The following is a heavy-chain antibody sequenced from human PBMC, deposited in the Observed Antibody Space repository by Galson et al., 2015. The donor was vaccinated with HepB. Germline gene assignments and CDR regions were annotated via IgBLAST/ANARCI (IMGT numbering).Heavy chain of an antibody. D-gene: IGHD5-18*01. CDR3: ARRVDTAMGEPLHF. V-gene: IGHV3-33*01. J-gene: IGHJ3*01. Sequence: QAPGKGLEWVAVIWYDGSNRYYADSVKGRFTISRDNSRNTLYLQMNSLRAEDTAVYYCARRVDTAMGEPLHFWGPGTMVTVSS. CDR2: IWYDGSNR.